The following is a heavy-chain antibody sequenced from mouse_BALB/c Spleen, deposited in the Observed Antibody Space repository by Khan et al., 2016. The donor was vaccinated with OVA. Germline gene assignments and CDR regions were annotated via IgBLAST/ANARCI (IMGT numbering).Heavy chain of an antibody. CDR1: GYTFTSYV. D-gene: IGHD2-3*01. J-gene: IGHJ3*01. CDR3: APVGGYYVSFVH. CDR2: IYPFNDAT. V-gene: IGHV1S136*01. Sequence: IQLVQSGPEVVKPGASVKMSCKASGYTFTSYVMHWVKQKPGQGLEWIGYIYPFNDATKFNEKFNGKATLTSDKSSRTAYMELSNLTSEDSAVYYCAPVGGYYVSFVHWGQGTLVTVSA.